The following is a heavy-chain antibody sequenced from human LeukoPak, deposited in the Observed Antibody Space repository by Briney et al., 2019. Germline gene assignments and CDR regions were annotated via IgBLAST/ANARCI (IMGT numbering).Heavy chain of an antibody. V-gene: IGHV3-74*01. CDR3: ARGRNGFFDY. CDR2: INIDGGRT. CDR1: GFTFSTYW. Sequence: PGESLRLSCAASGFTFSTYWMHWVRQAPGKGLVWLSQINIDGGRTRYADSVKGRLTISRDNAKNTVYVQMNSLRAEDTAMYYCARGRNGFFDYWGHGTLVTVSS. J-gene: IGHJ4*01. D-gene: IGHD5-24*01.